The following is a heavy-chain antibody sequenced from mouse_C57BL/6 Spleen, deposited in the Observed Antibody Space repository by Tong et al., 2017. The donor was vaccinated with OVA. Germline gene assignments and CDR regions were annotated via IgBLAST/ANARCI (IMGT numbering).Heavy chain of an antibody. CDR2: IDPETGGT. Sequence: VQLQESGAELVMPGASVTLSCKASGYTFTDYEMHWVKQTPVHGLEWIGAIDPETGGTAYNQKFKGKAILTADKSSSTAYMQLSSLTSEDSAVYFCAREGLFYAMDYWGQGTSVTVSS. CDR3: AREGLFYAMDY. D-gene: IGHD6-1*01. J-gene: IGHJ4*01. V-gene: IGHV1-15*01. CDR1: GYTFTDYE.